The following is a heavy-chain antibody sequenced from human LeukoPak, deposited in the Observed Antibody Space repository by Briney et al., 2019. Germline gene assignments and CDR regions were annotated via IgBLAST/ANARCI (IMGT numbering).Heavy chain of an antibody. CDR1: GYRLTNNW. CDR2: IYPGDSDT. J-gene: IGHJ4*02. Sequence: GESLKISCKISGYRLTNNWIGWVRQMPGKGLEWMGIIYPGDSDTRYSPSFQGQVTISADKSISAAYLQWSSLKASDTAMYYCARQLYTTVVTVDYWGQGTLVTVSS. CDR3: ARQLYTTVVTVDY. D-gene: IGHD4-23*01. V-gene: IGHV5-51*01.